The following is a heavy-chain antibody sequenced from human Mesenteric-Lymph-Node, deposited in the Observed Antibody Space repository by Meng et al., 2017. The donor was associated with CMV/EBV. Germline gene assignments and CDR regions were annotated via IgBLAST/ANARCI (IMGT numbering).Heavy chain of an antibody. V-gene: IGHV4-4*02. CDR3: ARAETGFGAWYFDL. J-gene: IGHJ2*01. CDR2: NYHSGST. D-gene: IGHD3-10*01. CDR1: GGSISGSKW. Sequence: VSGGSISGSKWWSWIRQPQGKGLEWIGENYHSGSTDYTPSLKSRVTISVDKSKNQFSLKLSSVTAADTAVYYCARAETGFGAWYFDLWGRGTLVTVSS.